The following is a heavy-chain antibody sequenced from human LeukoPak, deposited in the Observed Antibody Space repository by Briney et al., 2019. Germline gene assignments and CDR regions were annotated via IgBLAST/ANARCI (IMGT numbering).Heavy chain of an antibody. D-gene: IGHD2-15*01. CDR2: IGTAGDT. J-gene: IGHJ4*02. CDR1: GFTFSNYD. Sequence: GGSLRLSCAASGFTFSNYDMHWARQATGKGLEWVSAIGTAGDTYYQGSVRGRFTMSRENAKNSLYLQMNSLTAGDTAVYYCARGADTHFDYWGQGILVTVSS. V-gene: IGHV3-13*04. CDR3: ARGADTHFDY.